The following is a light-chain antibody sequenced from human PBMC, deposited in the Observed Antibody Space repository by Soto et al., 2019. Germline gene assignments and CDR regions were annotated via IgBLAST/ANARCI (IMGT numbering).Light chain of an antibody. CDR3: QIYNNYSWT. Sequence: DIQVTQSPSTLSASVGDRVTITCRASQRTSGWLAWYQQKPGKAPKLLIYYASNLESGVPSRFSGSGSGTEFTLTISSLQPDDLATYYCQIYNNYSWTFGQGTKVDIK. CDR2: YAS. V-gene: IGKV1-5*01. J-gene: IGKJ1*01. CDR1: QRTSGW.